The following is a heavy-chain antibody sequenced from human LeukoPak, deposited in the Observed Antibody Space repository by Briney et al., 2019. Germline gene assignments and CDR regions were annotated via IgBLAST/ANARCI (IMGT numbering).Heavy chain of an antibody. CDR2: IIPIFGTA. CDR1: GYTLTDYY. D-gene: IGHD5-18*01. CDR3: ARGELRGYSYVNYFDY. V-gene: IGHV1-69*13. J-gene: IGHJ4*02. Sequence: SVKVSCKASGYTLTDYYMHWVRQAPGQGLEWMGGIIPIFGTANYAQKFQGRVTITADESTSTAYMELSSLRSEDTAVYYCARGELRGYSYVNYFDYWGQGTLVTVSS.